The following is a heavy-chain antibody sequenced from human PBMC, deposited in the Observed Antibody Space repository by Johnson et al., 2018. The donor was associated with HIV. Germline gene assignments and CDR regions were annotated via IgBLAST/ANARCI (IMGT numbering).Heavy chain of an antibody. CDR2: IWYDGSNK. J-gene: IGHJ3*02. CDR1: GFTFSDYY. V-gene: IGHV3-33*03. CDR3: TTGLMSAFDR. D-gene: IGHD3-16*01. Sequence: VQLVESGGGLVKPGGSLRLSCAASGFTFSDYYMSWIRQAPGKGLEWVAVIWYDGSNKYYADSVKGRFTISRDNAKNTLYLPMDSLRAEDTAVYYCTTGLMSAFDRWGQGTMVTVSS.